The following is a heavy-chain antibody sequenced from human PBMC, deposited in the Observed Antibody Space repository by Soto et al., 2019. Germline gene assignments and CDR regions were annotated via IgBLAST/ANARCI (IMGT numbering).Heavy chain of an antibody. CDR2: IDPSDSYT. CDR3: ASQYYDFWSGSYYYYGMDV. CDR1: GYSFTSYW. V-gene: IGHV5-10-1*01. Sequence: GESLKISCKGSGYSFTSYWISWVRQMPGKGLEWMGRIDPSDSYTNYSPSFQGHVTISADKSISTAYPQWSSLKASDTAMYYCASQYYDFWSGSYYYYGMDVWGQGTTVTVSS. D-gene: IGHD3-3*01. J-gene: IGHJ6*02.